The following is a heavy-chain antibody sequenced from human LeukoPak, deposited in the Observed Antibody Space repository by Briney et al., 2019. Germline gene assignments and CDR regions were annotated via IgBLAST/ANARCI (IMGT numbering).Heavy chain of an antibody. CDR3: ARDGGGDYDFDY. J-gene: IGHJ4*02. V-gene: IGHV1-2*02. Sequence: ASVKVSCKASGYTFTDYYMHWVRQAPGQGLEWMGWINPNSGGTSYARKFQGRVTMTRDMSTSTVNMELSILRSEDTAVYYCARDGGGDYDFDYWGQGTLVTVSS. D-gene: IGHD4-17*01. CDR1: GYTFTDYY. CDR2: INPNSGGT.